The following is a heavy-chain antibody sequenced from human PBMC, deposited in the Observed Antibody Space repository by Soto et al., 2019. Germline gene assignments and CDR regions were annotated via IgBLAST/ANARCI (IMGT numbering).Heavy chain of an antibody. J-gene: IGHJ6*02. Sequence: QVQLVQSGAEVKKPGSSVKVSCKASGGTFSSYAISWVRQAPGQGLEWMGGIIPIFGTANYAQKFQGRVTITADESTSTAYMELSSLRSEDTAVYYCARVVVAGSYYYYYYGMDVWGQGTTVTVSS. CDR1: GGTFSSYA. V-gene: IGHV1-69*12. D-gene: IGHD6-19*01. CDR3: ARVVVAGSYYYYYYGMDV. CDR2: IIPIFGTA.